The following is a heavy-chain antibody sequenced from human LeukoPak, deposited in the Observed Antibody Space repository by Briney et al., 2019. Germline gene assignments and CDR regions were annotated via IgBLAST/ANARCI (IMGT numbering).Heavy chain of an antibody. J-gene: IGHJ4*02. D-gene: IGHD1-26*01. CDR2: INSDGSST. V-gene: IGHV3-74*01. CDR3: VSSSGSYCFDY. CDR1: GFTFSSYW. Sequence: GGSLRLSCAASGFTFSSYWMHWVRQAPVKALVWVSRINSDGSSTSYADSVKGRFTISRDNAKNTLYLQMNSLRAEDTAVYYCVSSSGSYCFDYWGQGTLVTVSS.